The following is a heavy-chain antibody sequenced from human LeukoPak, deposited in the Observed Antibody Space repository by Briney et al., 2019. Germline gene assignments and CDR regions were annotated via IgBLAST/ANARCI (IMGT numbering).Heavy chain of an antibody. V-gene: IGHV3-30*18. CDR3: AKDSKQWLVGLGWLDP. J-gene: IGHJ5*02. CDR1: GFIFSTYG. D-gene: IGHD6-19*01. Sequence: GGSQRLSCAASGFIFSTYGMHWVRQAPGKGLEWVAVMSYDGSNKYYADSVKGRFTISRDNSKNTLYLQMNSLRAEDTAVYYCAKDSKQWLVGLGWLDPWGQGTLVTVSS. CDR2: MSYDGSNK.